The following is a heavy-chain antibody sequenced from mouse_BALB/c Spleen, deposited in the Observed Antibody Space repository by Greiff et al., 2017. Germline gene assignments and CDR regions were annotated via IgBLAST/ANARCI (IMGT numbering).Heavy chain of an antibody. V-gene: IGHV1-54*01. CDR3: ARYGYDYYYAMDY. J-gene: IGHJ4*01. CDR2: INPGSGGT. Sequence: QVQLQQSGAELVRPGTSVKVSCKASGYAFTNYLIEWVKQRPGQGLEWIGVINPGSGGTNYNEKFKGKATLTADKSSSTPYMQLSSLTSDDSAVYFCARYGYDYYYAMDYWGQGTSVTVSS. D-gene: IGHD2-2*01. CDR1: GYAFTNYL.